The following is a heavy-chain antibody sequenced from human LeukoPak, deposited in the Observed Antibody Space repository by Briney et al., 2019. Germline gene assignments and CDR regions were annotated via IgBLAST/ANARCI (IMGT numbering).Heavy chain of an antibody. D-gene: IGHD6-19*01. J-gene: IGHJ6*03. CDR2: ITSSSKYK. Sequence: PGGSLRLSCAASGFTFNFTFSDYYMNWVRQAPGKGLEWVSSITSSSKYKYYADSVKGRFTISRDDAENAIFLQTNSLRAEDTAVYYCATTAYSRGWYLRHMDVWGLGTTVTVSS. V-gene: IGHV3-21*01. CDR1: GFTFNFTFSDYY. CDR3: ATTAYSRGWYLRHMDV.